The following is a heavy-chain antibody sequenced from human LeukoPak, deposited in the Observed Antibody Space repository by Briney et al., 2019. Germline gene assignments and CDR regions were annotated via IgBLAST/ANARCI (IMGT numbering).Heavy chain of an antibody. J-gene: IGHJ4*02. V-gene: IGHV3-21*01. CDR1: GFTFSSYS. CDR3: ARGGGSYYFDY. Sequence: GGSLRLSCAASGFTFSSYSMNWVRQAPGKGLEWVSSISSSSSYIYYADSVKGRFTISRDNAKNSLYLQMNSLRAEDTAVYYCARGGGSYYFDYWGQGTLVTVSS. D-gene: IGHD6-25*01. CDR2: ISSSSSYI.